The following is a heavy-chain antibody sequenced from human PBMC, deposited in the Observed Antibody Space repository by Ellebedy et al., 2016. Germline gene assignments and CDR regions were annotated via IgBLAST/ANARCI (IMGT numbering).Heavy chain of an antibody. V-gene: IGHV3-15*01. CDR3: TTGGPFGTYFDY. Sequence: GGSLRLXCAASGFTFSNVWMSWVRQAPGKGLEWVGRVKSKAAGGTTDYAAPVKGRFSISRDDSRNTVFLQMDSLKTEDTAVYYCTTGGPFGTYFDYWGQGALVTVSS. CDR2: VKSKAAGGTT. J-gene: IGHJ4*02. D-gene: IGHD6-13*01. CDR1: GFTFSNVW.